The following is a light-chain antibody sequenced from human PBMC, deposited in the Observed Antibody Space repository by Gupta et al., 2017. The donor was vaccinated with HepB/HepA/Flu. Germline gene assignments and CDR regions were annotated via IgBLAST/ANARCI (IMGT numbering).Light chain of an antibody. Sequence: AIQLTQSPSSLSASVGDRVSITCRTSQGIENNLGWYQLKPGKAPSLLIYGAPNLQSGVPSRFSGSGSGTHFTLTISSLQPEDFGTYYCLKDYNYPWTFGQGTKVEIK. CDR2: GAP. CDR1: QGIENN. J-gene: IGKJ1*01. CDR3: LKDYNYPWT. V-gene: IGKV1-6*01.